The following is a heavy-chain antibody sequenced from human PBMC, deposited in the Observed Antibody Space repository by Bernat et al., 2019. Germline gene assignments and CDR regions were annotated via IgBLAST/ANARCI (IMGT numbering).Heavy chain of an antibody. J-gene: IGHJ5*02. Sequence: QVQLVESGGGVVQPGRSLRLSCAASGFTFSSYGMHWVRQAPGKGLEWVAVISYDGSNKYYADSVKGRFTISRDNSNNTLYLQMNSLRAEDTAVYYCARDQASNWFDPWGQGTLVTVSS. CDR1: GFTFSSYG. CDR3: ARDQASNWFDP. V-gene: IGHV3-30*03. CDR2: ISYDGSNK.